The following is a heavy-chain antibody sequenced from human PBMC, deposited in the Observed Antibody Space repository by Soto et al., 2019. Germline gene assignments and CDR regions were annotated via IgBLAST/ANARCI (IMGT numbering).Heavy chain of an antibody. J-gene: IGHJ6*02. CDR3: ARACSYIGYDSGPAGVPYYYYVMDV. Sequence: ASVKVSCKASGYTFTGYYMHWVRQAPGQGLEWMGWINPNSGGTNYAQKFQGWVTMTRDTSISTAYMELSRLRSDDTAVYYCARACSYIGYDSGPAGVPYYYYVMDVWGQGTTVTVSS. V-gene: IGHV1-2*04. D-gene: IGHD5-12*01. CDR2: INPNSGGT. CDR1: GYTFTGYY.